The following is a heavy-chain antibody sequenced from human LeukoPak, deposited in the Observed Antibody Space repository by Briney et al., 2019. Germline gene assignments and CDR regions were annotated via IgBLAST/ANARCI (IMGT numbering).Heavy chain of an antibody. CDR3: AREGRGYDILTGYSYYYGMDV. CDR1: GFTFSSYD. J-gene: IGHJ6*02. Sequence: GGSLRLSCAASGFTFSSYDMHWVRQATGKGLEWVSAIGTAGDTYYPGSVKGRFTISRENAKNSLYLQMNSLRAGDTAVYYCAREGRGYDILTGYSYYYGMDVWGQGTTVTVSS. CDR2: IGTAGDT. D-gene: IGHD3-9*01. V-gene: IGHV3-13*01.